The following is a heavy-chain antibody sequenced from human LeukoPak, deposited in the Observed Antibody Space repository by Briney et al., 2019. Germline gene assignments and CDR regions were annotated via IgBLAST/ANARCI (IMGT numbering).Heavy chain of an antibody. J-gene: IGHJ4*02. CDR2: ISSSSSYT. D-gene: IGHD6-19*01. Sequence: GGSLRLSCAASGFTFSDYYMSWIRQAPGKVLEWVSYISSSSSYTNYADSVKGRFTISRDNAKNSLYLQMNSPRAEDTAVYYCAREVKAVPGDESFDYWGQGTLVTVSS. CDR1: GFTFSDYY. CDR3: AREVKAVPGDESFDY. V-gene: IGHV3-11*05.